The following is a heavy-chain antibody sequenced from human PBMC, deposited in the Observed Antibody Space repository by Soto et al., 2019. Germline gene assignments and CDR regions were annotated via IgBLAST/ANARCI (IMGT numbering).Heavy chain of an antibody. D-gene: IGHD2-15*01. CDR1: GGSISSGGYY. CDR3: ARESCSGGSCYSGY. V-gene: IGHV4-31*03. CDR2: IYYSGST. Sequence: QVQLQESGPGLVKPSQTLSLTCTVSGGSISSGGYYWSWIRQHPGKGLEWIGYIYYSGSTYYNPSLKSRVTISVDTSKNQFSLKLSSVTAADTAGYYCARESCSGGSCYSGYWGQGTLVTVSS. J-gene: IGHJ4*02.